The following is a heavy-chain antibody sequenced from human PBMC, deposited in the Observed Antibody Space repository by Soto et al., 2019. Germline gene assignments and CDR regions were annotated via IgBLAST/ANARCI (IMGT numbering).Heavy chain of an antibody. D-gene: IGHD3-22*01. V-gene: IGHV1-69*13. J-gene: IGHJ4*02. CDR3: ASNYYDSSGFDY. CDR2: IIPIFGTA. CDR1: GGTFSSYA. Sequence: ASVKVSCKASGGTFSSYAISWVRQAPGQGLEWMGGIIPIFGTANYAQKFQGRVTITADESTSTAYMELSSLRSEDTAVYYCASNYYDSSGFDYWGQGTLVTVSS.